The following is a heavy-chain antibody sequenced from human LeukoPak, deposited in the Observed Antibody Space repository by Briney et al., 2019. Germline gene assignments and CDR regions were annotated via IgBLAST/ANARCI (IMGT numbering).Heavy chain of an antibody. CDR2: IYYSGST. D-gene: IGHD6-19*01. CDR3: ARVGGSSGWYGLDY. J-gene: IGHJ4*02. CDR1: DGSISSYY. Sequence: PSETLSLTCTVSDGSISSYYWTWIRQPPGKGLEWIGYIYYSGSTNYNPSLKSRVTISVDTSKTPFSLKLTSVTAADTAVYYCARVGGSSGWYGLDYWGQGTLVSVSS. V-gene: IGHV4-59*01.